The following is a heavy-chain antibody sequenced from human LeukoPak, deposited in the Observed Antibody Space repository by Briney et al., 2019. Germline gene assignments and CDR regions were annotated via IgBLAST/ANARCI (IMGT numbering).Heavy chain of an antibody. CDR3: AKVLAVTSYGAKSIFDH. CDR2: IWYDGSNK. Sequence: GGSLRLSCAASGFTFSNYGMRWVRQAPGKGLEWVAFIWYDGSNKYYADSVKGRFTISRDNSKNTVYLQMNSLRAEDTAVYYCAKVLAVTSYGAKSIFDHWGQGTLVTVSS. D-gene: IGHD4-23*01. V-gene: IGHV3-30*02. J-gene: IGHJ4*02. CDR1: GFTFSNYG.